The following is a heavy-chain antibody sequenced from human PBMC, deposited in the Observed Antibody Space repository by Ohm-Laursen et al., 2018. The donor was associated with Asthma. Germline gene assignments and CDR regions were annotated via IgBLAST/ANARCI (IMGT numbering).Heavy chain of an antibody. D-gene: IGHD3-10*01. V-gene: IGHV3-21*01. CDR2: ITSSSSYI. Sequence: SLRLSCAASGFTFSSYSMNWVRQAPGKGLEWVSSITSSSSYIYYADSVRGRFTISRDNAKNSLYLQMNSLRAEDTAAYYCARDGRITMVRAYNWFDPWGQGTLVTVSS. CDR1: GFTFSSYS. J-gene: IGHJ5*02. CDR3: ARDGRITMVRAYNWFDP.